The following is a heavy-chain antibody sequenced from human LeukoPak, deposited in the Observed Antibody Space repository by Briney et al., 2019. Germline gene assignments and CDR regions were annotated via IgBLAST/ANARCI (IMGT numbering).Heavy chain of an antibody. V-gene: IGHV4-39*01. Sequence: SETLSLTCTVSGGSISSSSYYWGWIRQPPGKGPEWIGSIYYSGSTYYNPSLKSRVTISVDTSKNQFSLKLSSVTAADTAVYYCVRWTDAFDIWGQGTMVTVSS. CDR1: GGSISSSSYY. J-gene: IGHJ3*02. D-gene: IGHD4-23*01. CDR3: VRWTDAFDI. CDR2: IYYSGST.